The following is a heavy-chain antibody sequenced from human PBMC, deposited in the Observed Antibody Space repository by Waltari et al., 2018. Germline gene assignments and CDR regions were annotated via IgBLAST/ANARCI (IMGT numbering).Heavy chain of an antibody. CDR3: ARLGLYVWGSQAAFDI. Sequence: EVQLVQSGAEVKKPGESLKISWKGSGYSFTSHWIGRVRQMPGKGLALMGIIYPCDSDTRYSPSFQGQVTISADKSISTAYLQWSSLKASDTAMYYCARLGLYVWGSQAAFDIWGQGTMVTVSS. V-gene: IGHV5-51*03. J-gene: IGHJ3*02. CDR1: GYSFTSHW. CDR2: IYPCDSDT. D-gene: IGHD3-16*01.